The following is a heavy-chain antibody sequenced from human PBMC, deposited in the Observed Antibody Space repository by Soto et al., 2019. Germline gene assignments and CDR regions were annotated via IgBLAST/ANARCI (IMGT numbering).Heavy chain of an antibody. J-gene: IGHJ4*02. Sequence: SETLSLTCTVSGGSISSYYWSWIRQPPGKGLEWIGYIYYSGSTNYNPSLKSRVTISVDTSKNQFSLKLSSVTAADTAVYYCERYYYGSGSYCYFDYWGQGTLVTVSS. CDR2: IYYSGST. CDR3: ERYYYGSGSYCYFDY. V-gene: IGHV4-59*01. D-gene: IGHD3-10*01. CDR1: GGSISSYY.